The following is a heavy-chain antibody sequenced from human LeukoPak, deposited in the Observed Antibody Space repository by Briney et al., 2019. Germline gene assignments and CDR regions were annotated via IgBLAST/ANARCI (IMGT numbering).Heavy chain of an antibody. J-gene: IGHJ4*02. CDR3: ANVIVGATPKSDY. CDR1: GFTFGTYV. D-gene: IGHD1-26*01. Sequence: PGGSLRPSCVASGFTFGTYVMGWVRQAPGKGLEWVSSISVSGGTTYYAASVKGRFTISRDNSKNTLYMQMNSLRAEDTALYYCANVIVGATPKSDYWGQGALVTVSS. CDR2: ISVSGGTT. V-gene: IGHV3-23*01.